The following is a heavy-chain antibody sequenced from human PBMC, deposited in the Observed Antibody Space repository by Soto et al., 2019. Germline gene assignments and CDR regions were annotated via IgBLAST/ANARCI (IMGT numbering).Heavy chain of an antibody. CDR1: GFTFDDYA. J-gene: IGHJ4*02. V-gene: IGHV3-9*01. Sequence: EVQLVESGGGLVQPGRSLRLSCAASGFTFDDYAMHWVRQAPGKGLEWVSGIRWSSGSIGYADSVKGRFTISRDNAQTSLHLQMNSLRAAATTLHHCANGSDFWSGTIDYWGQGTLVTVSS. D-gene: IGHD3-3*01. CDR3: ANGSDFWSGTIDY. CDR2: IRWSSGSI.